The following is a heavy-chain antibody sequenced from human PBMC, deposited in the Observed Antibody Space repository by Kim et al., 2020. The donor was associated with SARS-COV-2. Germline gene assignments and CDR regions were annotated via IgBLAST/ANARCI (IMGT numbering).Heavy chain of an antibody. CDR2: ISAYNGNT. Sequence: ASVKVSCKASGYTFTSYGINWVRQAPGQGLEWMGWISAYNGNTNYAQKLQGRVTMTTDTSTSTAYMELRSLRSDDTAVYYCARVPTPLWFGEEYGMDVWGQGTTVTVSS. CDR3: ARVPTPLWFGEEYGMDV. CDR1: GYTFTSYG. D-gene: IGHD3-10*01. V-gene: IGHV1-18*04. J-gene: IGHJ6*02.